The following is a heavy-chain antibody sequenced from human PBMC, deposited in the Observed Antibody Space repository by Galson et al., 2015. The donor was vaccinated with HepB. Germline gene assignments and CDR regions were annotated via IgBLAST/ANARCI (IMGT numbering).Heavy chain of an antibody. CDR1: GFTFSTYE. Sequence: SLRLSCAASGFTFSTYEMSWVRQAPGKGQEWVSSITGVGSGGNINYADSVKGRVTISRDNSKDTLYLQMTSLRAEDTAVYYCAKGREESRGYCRGGGCHYYYGLDVWGQGTTVTVPS. V-gene: IGHV3-23*01. D-gene: IGHD2-15*01. CDR3: AKGREESRGYCRGGGCHYYYGLDV. CDR2: ITGVGSGGNI. J-gene: IGHJ6*02.